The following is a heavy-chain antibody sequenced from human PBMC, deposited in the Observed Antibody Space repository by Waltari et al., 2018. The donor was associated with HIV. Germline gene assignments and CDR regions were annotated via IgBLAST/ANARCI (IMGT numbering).Heavy chain of an antibody. J-gene: IGHJ5*02. CDR2: IYPGDTT. CDR1: NFSISDRH. V-gene: IGHV3-53*01. Sequence: ESGGRLIQPGGSLAVSCVASNFSISDRHVTWVRQAQGGPVEWFAFIYPGDTTHYADSVRGRFTISRVRSRTSVLLQMNGLFADDTAVYYCATGVRYYGPWGQGTRVTVSS. CDR3: ATGVRYYGP. D-gene: IGHD3-16*01.